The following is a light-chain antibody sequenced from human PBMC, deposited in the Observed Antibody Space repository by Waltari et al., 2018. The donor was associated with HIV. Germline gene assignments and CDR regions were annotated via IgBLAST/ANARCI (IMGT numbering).Light chain of an antibody. CDR3: SSYSGSNTLV. CDR2: DVT. V-gene: IGLV2-8*01. J-gene: IGLJ2*01. Sequence: QSALTQPPSASGSPGQSVTISCTGTSSDVGGYNYVSWYQQLPGRAPKLMIYDVTKRPSMVPHRVSCSKSGNTASLTVSGLQAEDEAYYFCSSYSGSNTLVFGGGTKLTVL. CDR1: SSDVGGYNY.